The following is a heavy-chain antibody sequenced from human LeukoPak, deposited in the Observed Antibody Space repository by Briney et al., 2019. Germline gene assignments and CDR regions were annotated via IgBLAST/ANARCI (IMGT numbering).Heavy chain of an antibody. D-gene: IGHD3-10*01. V-gene: IGHV1-69*13. CDR3: ARVREESMVRGVTSFGYSYGYYYIGMDV. J-gene: IGHJ6*02. Sequence: GATVKVSCKASGGTFSSYAISWVRQAPGQGLEWMGGIIIIVGTRNYAQKFQGRVTVTADESTSTAYMELSSLRSEDTAVYYCARVREESMVRGVTSFGYSYGYYYIGMDVWGQGTTVTVSS. CDR2: IIIIVGTR. CDR1: GGTFSSYA.